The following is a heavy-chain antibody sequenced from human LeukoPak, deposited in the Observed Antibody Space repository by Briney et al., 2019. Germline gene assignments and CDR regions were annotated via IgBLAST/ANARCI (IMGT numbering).Heavy chain of an antibody. V-gene: IGHV1-18*01. CDR3: ARLGVVPAPRYFDL. Sequence: ASVKVSCKASGYNFRGFGFSWVRQAPGQGLEWMGWISAYNGNTKYAQKFQGRVTMTTVTPASTAYMELRSLTFDDTAVYYCARLGVVPAPRYFDLWGRGTLVTVSS. CDR2: ISAYNGNT. CDR1: GYNFRGFG. D-gene: IGHD2-2*01. J-gene: IGHJ2*01.